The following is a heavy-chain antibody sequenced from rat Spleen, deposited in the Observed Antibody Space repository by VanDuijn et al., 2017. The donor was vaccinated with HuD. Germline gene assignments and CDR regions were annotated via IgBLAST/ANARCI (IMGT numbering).Heavy chain of an antibody. D-gene: IGHD1-1*01. Sequence: EVQLQESGPGLVKPSQSLSLICSVTGYSITSNYWGWIRKFPGNKMEWIGHISYSGSTSYNPSLKSRISITRDTSKNQFFLQVTSVTTEDTATYYCARSEGVHYYLPFADWGQGTLVTVSS. CDR1: GYSITSNY. CDR3: ARSEGVHYYLPFAD. CDR2: ISYSGST. J-gene: IGHJ3*01. V-gene: IGHV3-1*01.